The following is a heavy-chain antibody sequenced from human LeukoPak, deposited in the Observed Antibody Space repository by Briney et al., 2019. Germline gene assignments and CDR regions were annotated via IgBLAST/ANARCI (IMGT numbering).Heavy chain of an antibody. CDR1: GFTFSSYA. CDR3: AKGGKGYAYYYYYYMDV. V-gene: IGHV3-30*04. D-gene: IGHD5-12*01. Sequence: SLRLSCAASGFTFSSYAMHWVRQAPGKGLEWVAVISYDGSNKYYADSVKGRFTISRDNSKNTLNLQMNSLRAEDTAVYYCAKGGKGYAYYYYYYMDVWGKGTTVTISS. CDR2: ISYDGSNK. J-gene: IGHJ6*03.